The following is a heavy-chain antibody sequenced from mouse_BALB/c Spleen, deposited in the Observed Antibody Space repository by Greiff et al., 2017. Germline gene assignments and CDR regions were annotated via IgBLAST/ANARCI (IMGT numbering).Heavy chain of an antibody. CDR3: RRRYDGSAACFAY. J-gene: IGHJ3*01. CDR2: INPSTGGT. D-gene: IGHD2-14*01. Sequence: EVQLQQSGPELVKPGASVKISCKASGYSFTGYYMHWVKQSPENSLEWIGEINPSTGGTSYNQKFKGKATLTVDKSSSTDYMQLKSLTSEESAVYYCRRRYDGSAACFAYWGQGTLVTVSA. V-gene: IGHV1-42*01. CDR1: GYSFTGYY.